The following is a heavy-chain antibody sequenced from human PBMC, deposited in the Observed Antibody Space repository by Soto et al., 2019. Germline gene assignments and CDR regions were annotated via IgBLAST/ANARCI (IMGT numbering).Heavy chain of an antibody. Sequence: QLQLQESGPGLVKPSETLSLTCSVSGGSISSFTYYWGWIRQPPGKGLEWIGTVYYNENTYYNPSHKSRVTITVDTAKNQFSLNLRSVTAADKAMYFCARRERYYGSPGWFDPWGPGTLVTVSS. CDR3: ARRERYYGSPGWFDP. CDR2: VYYNENT. CDR1: GGSISSFTYY. J-gene: IGHJ5*02. V-gene: IGHV4-39*01. D-gene: IGHD3-10*01.